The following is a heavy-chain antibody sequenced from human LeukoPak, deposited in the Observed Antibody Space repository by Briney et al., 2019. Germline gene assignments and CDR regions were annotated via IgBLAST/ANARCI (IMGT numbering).Heavy chain of an antibody. D-gene: IGHD3-10*01. CDR2: MNPNSGNT. CDR1: GYTFTSYG. J-gene: IGHJ4*02. Sequence: ASVKVSCKASGYTFTSYGISWVRQAPGQGLEWMGWMNPNSGNTGYAQKFQGRVTMTRNTSISTAYMELSSLRSEDTAVYYCARAYDYYGSGSYGYWGQGTLVTVSS. V-gene: IGHV1-8*02. CDR3: ARAYDYYGSGSYGY.